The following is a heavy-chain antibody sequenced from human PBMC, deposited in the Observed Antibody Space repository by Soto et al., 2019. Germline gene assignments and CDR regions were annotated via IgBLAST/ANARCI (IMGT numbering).Heavy chain of an antibody. J-gene: IGHJ4*02. CDR1: GIAFSTDR. CDR3: ARFFGSGFDY. CDR2: ISTSGATR. V-gene: IGHV3-48*02. Sequence: PCGSLRHSGVDAGIAFSTDRLNWVRQAPGKGLEWVAHISTSGATRYYADSVKGRFTISRDNAKTSLYLQMDSLRNEDTAVYYCARFFGSGFDYWGQGTLVTVSS. D-gene: IGHD6-19*01.